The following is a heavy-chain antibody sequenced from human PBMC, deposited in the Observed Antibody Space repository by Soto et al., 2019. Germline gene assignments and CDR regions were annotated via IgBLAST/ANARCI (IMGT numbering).Heavy chain of an antibody. CDR3: ARDGYCVSTTCYFLPDV. CDR1: GFTFSRYG. V-gene: IGHV3-48*02. J-gene: IGHJ6*02. D-gene: IGHD2-2*03. CDR2: ISSSSSTI. Sequence: GESLKISCAASGFTFSRYGMNWVRQAPGKGLEWVAYISSSSSTIYYADSVKGRFTISRDNAKNSLYLQMNSLKDEDTAVYYCARDGYCVSTTCYFLPDVWGPGTTVTVSS.